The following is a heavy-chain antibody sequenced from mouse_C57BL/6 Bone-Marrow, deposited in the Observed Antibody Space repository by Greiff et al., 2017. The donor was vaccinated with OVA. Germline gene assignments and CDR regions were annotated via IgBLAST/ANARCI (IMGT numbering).Heavy chain of an antibody. J-gene: IGHJ4*01. Sequence: DVMLVESGGGLVKPGGSLKLSCAASGFTFSSYAMSWVRQTPEKRLEWVATISDGGSYTYYPDNVKGRFTISRDNAKNNLYLQMSHLKSEDTAMYYGAREGLRRRGYAMDYWGQGTSVTVSS. V-gene: IGHV5-4*01. CDR2: ISDGGSYT. D-gene: IGHD2-4*01. CDR1: GFTFSSYA. CDR3: AREGLRRRGYAMDY.